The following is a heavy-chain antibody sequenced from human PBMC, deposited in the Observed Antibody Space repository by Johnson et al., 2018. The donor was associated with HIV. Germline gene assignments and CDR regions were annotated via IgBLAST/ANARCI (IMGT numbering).Heavy chain of an antibody. Sequence: VQLVESGGGVVQPGRSLRLSCAASGFTFSSYAMHWVRQAPGKGLEWVANIKQDGSEKYYADSVKGRFTISRDNSKSTLYLEMSSLRAEDTAPDYGARKLLGHAADSGHAFDIWGQGTMVTVSS. D-gene: IGHD4-23*01. J-gene: IGHJ3*02. CDR1: GFTFSSYA. CDR3: ARKLLGHAADSGHAFDI. CDR2: IKQDGSEK. V-gene: IGHV3-7*05.